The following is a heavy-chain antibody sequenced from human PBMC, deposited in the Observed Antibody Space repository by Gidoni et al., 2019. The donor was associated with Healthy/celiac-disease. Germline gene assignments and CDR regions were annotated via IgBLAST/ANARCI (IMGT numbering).Heavy chain of an antibody. CDR3: ARDPTFGGVIVPFFDY. Sequence: SLRLSCAASGFTFSSYWMSWVRQAPGKGLEWVANIKQDGSEKYYVDSVKGRFTISRDNAKNSLYLQMNSLRAEDTAVYYCARDPTFGGVIVPFFDYWGQGTLVTVSS. CDR2: IKQDGSEK. D-gene: IGHD3-16*02. CDR1: GFTFSSYW. J-gene: IGHJ4*02. V-gene: IGHV3-7*01.